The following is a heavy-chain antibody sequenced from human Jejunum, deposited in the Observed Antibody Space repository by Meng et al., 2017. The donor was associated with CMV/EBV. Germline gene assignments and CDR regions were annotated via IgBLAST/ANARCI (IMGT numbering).Heavy chain of an antibody. CDR1: TFSAHY. Sequence: TFSAHYMHWVRQAPGQGPEWMGWINPESGTTNFAERFHGRISVTGDTSTNTAYMELSNLKSDDTAVYYCARDRIGTDGVLGKLDSWGQGTLVTV. J-gene: IGHJ4*02. CDR3: ARDRIGTDGVLGKLDS. V-gene: IGHV1-2*02. CDR2: INPESGTT. D-gene: IGHD2-8*01.